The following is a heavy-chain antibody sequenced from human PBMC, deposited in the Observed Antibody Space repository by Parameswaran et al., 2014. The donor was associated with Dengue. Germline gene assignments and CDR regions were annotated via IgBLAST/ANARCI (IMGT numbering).Heavy chain of an antibody. CDR2: ISSSSSTI. Sequence: WIRQPPGKGLEWVSYISSSSSTIYYADSVKGRFTISRDNAKNSLYLQMNSLRDEDTAVYYCARATVTRYYYYYYGMDVWGQGTTVTVSS. CDR3: ARATVTRYYYYYYGMDV. V-gene: IGHV3-48*02. D-gene: IGHD4-11*01. J-gene: IGHJ6*02.